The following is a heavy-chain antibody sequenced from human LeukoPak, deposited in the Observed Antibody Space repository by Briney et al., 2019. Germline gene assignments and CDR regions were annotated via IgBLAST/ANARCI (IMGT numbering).Heavy chain of an antibody. CDR2: INSDGINT. CDR3: ARDVNTAYAFDC. J-gene: IGHJ4*02. D-gene: IGHD5-18*01. CDR1: GFTFSNYW. Sequence: PGGSLRLSCAASGFTFSNYWMHWVRQAPGKGLVWVSRINSDGINTSYADSVKGRFTIYRDNAKNTLYLQMNSLRAEDTAVYFCARDVNTAYAFDCGGQGTLVTVSS. V-gene: IGHV3-74*01.